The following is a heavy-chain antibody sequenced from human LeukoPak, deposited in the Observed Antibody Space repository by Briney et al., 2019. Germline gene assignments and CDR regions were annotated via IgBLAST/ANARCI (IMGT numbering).Heavy chain of an antibody. J-gene: IGHJ4*02. D-gene: IGHD3-22*01. CDR3: ARDRSDRYYYDSSADNDY. CDR2: ISSSGSSI. Sequence: GGSLRLSCAASGFTFSSYSMNWVRQAPGKGLEWVSYISSSGSSIHYADSVKGRFTISRDNAKNSLYLQMNSLGDEDTAVYYCARDRSDRYYYDSSADNDYWGQGTLVTASS. CDR1: GFTFSSYS. V-gene: IGHV3-48*02.